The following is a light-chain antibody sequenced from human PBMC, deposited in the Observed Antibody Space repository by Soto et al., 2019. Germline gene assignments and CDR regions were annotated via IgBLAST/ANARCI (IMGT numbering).Light chain of an antibody. CDR2: SAS. J-gene: IGKJ4*01. CDR1: QSISSH. V-gene: IGKV3-11*01. Sequence: DIDLTQSPATLSLSPGERATLSCRASQSISSHLAWYQQKPGQAPRLLIYSASNRATGIPARFSGSGSGTDFTLTISSLELEDFAVYYCQQRINWPLTFGGGTKVEIK. CDR3: QQRINWPLT.